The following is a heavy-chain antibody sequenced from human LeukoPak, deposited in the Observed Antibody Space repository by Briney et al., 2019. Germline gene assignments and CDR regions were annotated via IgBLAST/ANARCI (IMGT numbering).Heavy chain of an antibody. D-gene: IGHD6-6*01. CDR1: GGSFSGYY. V-gene: IGHV4-34*01. CDR2: INHSGST. Sequence: SETLSLTCAVYGGSFSGYYWSWIRQPPGKGLEWIGEINHSGSTNYNPSLKSRVTISVDTSKNQFSLKLSSVTAADTAVYYCAITLSQLGIDYWGQGTLVTVSS. J-gene: IGHJ4*02. CDR3: AITLSQLGIDY.